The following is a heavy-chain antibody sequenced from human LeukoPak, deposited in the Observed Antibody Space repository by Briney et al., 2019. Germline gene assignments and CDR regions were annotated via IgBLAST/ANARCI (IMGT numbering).Heavy chain of an antibody. J-gene: IGHJ6*03. CDR3: AKDDYYDSSGTYYYYYMDV. D-gene: IGHD3-22*01. Sequence: PGGSLRLSCAASGLTFRTYAMSWVRQAPGKGLEWVSSISDSGGYTFYADSVKGRFTISRDNSKNTLYLQMNSLRAEDTAVYYCAKDDYYDSSGTYYYYYMDVWGKGTTVTISS. V-gene: IGHV3-23*01. CDR2: ISDSGGYT. CDR1: GLTFRTYA.